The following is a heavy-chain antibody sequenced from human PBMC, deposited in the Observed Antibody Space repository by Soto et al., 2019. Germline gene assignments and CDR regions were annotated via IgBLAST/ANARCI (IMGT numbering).Heavy chain of an antibody. J-gene: IGHJ5*02. CDR3: ARVADYGDYGWFDP. V-gene: IGHV3-33*01. Sequence: GGSLILSCAASGFTFSSYCMHWVRQAPGKGLEWVAVIWYDGSNKYYADSVKGRFTISRDNSKNTLYLQMNSLRAEDTAVYYCARVADYGDYGWFDPWGQGTLVTVSS. D-gene: IGHD4-17*01. CDR1: GFTFSSYC. CDR2: IWYDGSNK.